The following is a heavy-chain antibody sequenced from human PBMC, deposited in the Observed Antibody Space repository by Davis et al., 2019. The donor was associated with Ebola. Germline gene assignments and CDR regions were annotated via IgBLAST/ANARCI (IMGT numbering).Heavy chain of an antibody. Sequence: SETLSLTCAVYGGSFSGYYWSWIRQPPGKGLEWIGEINHSGSTNYNPSLKSRVTISVDTSKNQFSLKLSSVTAADTAVYYCSVTTGGMDVWGQGTTVTVSS. V-gene: IGHV4-34*01. CDR3: SVTTGGMDV. CDR2: INHSGST. J-gene: IGHJ6*02. D-gene: IGHD4-17*01. CDR1: GGSFSGYY.